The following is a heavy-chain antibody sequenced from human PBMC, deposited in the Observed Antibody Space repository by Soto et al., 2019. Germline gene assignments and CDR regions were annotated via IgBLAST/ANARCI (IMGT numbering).Heavy chain of an antibody. Sequence: SETLSLTCAVSGYSISSGYYWGWIRQPPGKGLEWIGSIYHSGSIYYNPSLKSRVTISVDTSKNQFSLKLSSVTAADTAVYYCARRLSYSSSWYFYDYWGQGTLVTVSS. CDR3: ARRLSYSSSWYFYDY. V-gene: IGHV4-38-2*01. CDR1: GYSISSGYY. J-gene: IGHJ4*02. CDR2: IYHSGSI. D-gene: IGHD6-13*01.